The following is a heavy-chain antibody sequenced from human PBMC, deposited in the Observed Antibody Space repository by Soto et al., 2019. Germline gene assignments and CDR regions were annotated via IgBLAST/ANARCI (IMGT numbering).Heavy chain of an antibody. Sequence: SETLSLTCTVSGGSVNSGGYHWSWIRQHPGKGLEWIGDIYYSGSTYYNPSLKSRVTISIDTSTNHFSLHLSALTAADTAVYYCARAPIPNWNYYGMDVWGQGTTVTVSS. D-gene: IGHD1-1*01. CDR2: IYYSGST. V-gene: IGHV4-31*03. CDR1: GGSVNSGGYH. J-gene: IGHJ6*02. CDR3: ARAPIPNWNYYGMDV.